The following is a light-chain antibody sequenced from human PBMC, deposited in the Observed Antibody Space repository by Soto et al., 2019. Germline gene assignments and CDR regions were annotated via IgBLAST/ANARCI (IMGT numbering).Light chain of an antibody. CDR1: SSDVGSYNV. J-gene: IGLJ2*01. Sequence: QSALTQPASVSGSPGQSITISCTGTSSDVGSYNVVSWYQQHPGKAPKLMIYEGSKRPSGISNRFSGSKSGNTASLTISGLQAEDEDDYYCCSYAGSRGVVFGGGTKLTVL. V-gene: IGLV2-23*01. CDR2: EGS. CDR3: CSYAGSRGVV.